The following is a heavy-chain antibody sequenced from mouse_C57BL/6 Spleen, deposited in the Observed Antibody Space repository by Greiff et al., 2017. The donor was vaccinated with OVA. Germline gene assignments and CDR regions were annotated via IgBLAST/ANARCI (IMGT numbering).Heavy chain of an antibody. CDR1: GYAFSSSW. CDR3: AREVFLTTVVADAMDY. CDR2: IYPGDGDT. Sequence: QVQLKESGPELVKPGASVKISCKASGYAFSSSWMNWVKQRPGKGLEWIGRIYPGDGDTNYNGKFKGKATLTADKSSSTAYMQLSSLTSEDSAVYFCAREVFLTTVVADAMDYWGQGTSVTVSS. J-gene: IGHJ4*01. V-gene: IGHV1-82*01. D-gene: IGHD1-1*01.